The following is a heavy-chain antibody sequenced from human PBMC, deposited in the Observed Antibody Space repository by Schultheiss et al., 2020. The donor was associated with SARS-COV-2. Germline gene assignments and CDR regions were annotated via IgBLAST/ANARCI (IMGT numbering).Heavy chain of an antibody. CDR2: ISGSGGST. CDR1: GFTFSDYY. V-gene: IGHV3-23*01. D-gene: IGHD3-22*01. J-gene: IGHJ4*02. Sequence: GESLKISCAASGFTFSDYYMSWIRQAPGKGLEWVSAISGSGGSTYYADSVKGRFTISRDNSKNTLYLQMNSLRAEDTAVYYCAKGGETEYYYDSSGYYWENYFDYWGQGTLVTVSS. CDR3: AKGGETEYYYDSSGYYWENYFDY.